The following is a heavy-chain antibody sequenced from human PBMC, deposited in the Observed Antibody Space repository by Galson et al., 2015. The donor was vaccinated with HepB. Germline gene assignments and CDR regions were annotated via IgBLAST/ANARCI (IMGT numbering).Heavy chain of an antibody. Sequence: SLRLSCAASGFIFSDYIMNWVRQAPGKALEWVSYINSGGSDTHYADSVKGRFTIFRDNAKNSLFLQMNNLRAEDTAMYFCARRGISSSYYKDPMFDYWGQGTLVTVSS. CDR1: GFIFSDYI. V-gene: IGHV3-11*03. D-gene: IGHD6-13*01. CDR2: INSGGSDT. CDR3: ARRGISSSYYKDPMFDY. J-gene: IGHJ4*02.